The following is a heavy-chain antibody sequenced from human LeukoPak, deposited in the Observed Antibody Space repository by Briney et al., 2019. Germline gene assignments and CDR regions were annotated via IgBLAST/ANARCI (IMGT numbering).Heavy chain of an antibody. CDR2: FSGSGGST. CDR3: AKVPTYYYDSSGYYYVDY. CDR1: GFTFSSYA. J-gene: IGHJ4*02. Sequence: GGSLSLSCAPSGFTFSSYAMSWVRQAPGKGLEWVSAFSGSGGSTYYADSVKGRFTISRDNSKNTLYLQMNSLRAEDTAVYYCAKVPTYYYDSSGYYYVDYWGQGTLVTVSS. V-gene: IGHV3-23*01. D-gene: IGHD3-22*01.